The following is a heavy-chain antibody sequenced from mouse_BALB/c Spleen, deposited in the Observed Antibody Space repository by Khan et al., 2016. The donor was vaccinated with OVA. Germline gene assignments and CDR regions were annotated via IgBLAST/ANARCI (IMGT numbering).Heavy chain of an antibody. CDR1: GFTFSTYG. CDR3: TRLAYYYDSEGFAY. CDR2: VSTGGSYT. Sequence: EVELVESGGDLVKPGGSLKLSCAASGFTFSTYGMSWVRQTPDKRLEWVATVSTGGSYTYSQDSVKGRFTISRDNAKNTLYLQMSGLKSEDTAMFYGTRLAYYYDSEGFAYWGQGTLVTVSA. J-gene: IGHJ3*01. D-gene: IGHD1-1*01. V-gene: IGHV5-6*01.